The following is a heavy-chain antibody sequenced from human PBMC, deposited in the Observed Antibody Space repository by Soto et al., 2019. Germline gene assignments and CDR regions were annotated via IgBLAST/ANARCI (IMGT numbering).Heavy chain of an antibody. CDR2: ISSSSSTI. CDR1: GFTFSSYS. D-gene: IGHD6-13*01. V-gene: IGHV3-48*01. Sequence: EMQLVESGGGLVQPGGSLRLSCAASGFTFSSYSMNWVRQAPGKGLEWVSYISSSSSTIYYADSVKGRFTISRDNAKNSLYLQMNSLRAEDTAVYYCAREAAAFDYWGQGTLVTVSS. CDR3: AREAAAFDY. J-gene: IGHJ4*02.